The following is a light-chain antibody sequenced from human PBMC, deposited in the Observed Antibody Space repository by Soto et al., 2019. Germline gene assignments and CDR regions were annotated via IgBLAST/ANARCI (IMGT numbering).Light chain of an antibody. J-gene: IGKJ1*01. Sequence: EVVMTQSPATLSVSPGERATLSCRASQTISTNLAWYQHKPGQPPRLLVYGGSTRAAAIPARFIGSGSGTEFTLTISGLHSEDSAVYYCQQYNIWPEAFGQGNKVEL. CDR2: GGS. CDR1: QTISTN. CDR3: QQYNIWPEA. V-gene: IGKV3-15*01.